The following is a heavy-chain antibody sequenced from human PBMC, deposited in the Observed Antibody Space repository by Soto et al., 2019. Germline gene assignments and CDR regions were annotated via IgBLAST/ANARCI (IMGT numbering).Heavy chain of an antibody. Sequence: SGPPLVNPTETLTLTCTVSGFSLSTARMGVSWIRQPPGKALEWLAHIFSNDEKSYSTSLKSRLTISKDTSKSQVVLTMTNMDPVDTATYYCARIHFPDIVVVPAARYYYYYYMDVWGKGTTVTSP. D-gene: IGHD2-2*01. J-gene: IGHJ6*03. CDR3: ARIHFPDIVVVPAARYYYYYYMDV. CDR2: IFSNDEK. CDR1: GFSLSTARMG. V-gene: IGHV2-26*01.